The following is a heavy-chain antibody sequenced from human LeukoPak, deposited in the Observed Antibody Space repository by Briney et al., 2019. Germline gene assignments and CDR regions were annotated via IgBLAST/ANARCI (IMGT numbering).Heavy chain of an antibody. Sequence: GASVKVSCKASGYTFTDYYMHWVRQAPGQGLEWMAWISPNSGGTNYVQKFQGRVTVTRDTSISTDYMEISGLTSDDTALYYCAREPSGSGGYDYWGQGTLVTVSS. J-gene: IGHJ4*02. D-gene: IGHD3-10*01. CDR3: AREPSGSGGYDY. CDR2: ISPNSGGT. V-gene: IGHV1-2*02. CDR1: GYTFTDYY.